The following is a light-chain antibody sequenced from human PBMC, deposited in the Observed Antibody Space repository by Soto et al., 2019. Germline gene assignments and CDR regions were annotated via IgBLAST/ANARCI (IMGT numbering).Light chain of an antibody. CDR3: QQYGSSGT. J-gene: IGKJ1*01. V-gene: IGKV3-20*01. CDR1: QSVSNNY. CDR2: GAS. Sequence: DILVTQSPGSLALYPGERAALSCRASQSVSNNYLAWYQQKPGQAPRLLIYGASNRATGIPDRFSGSGSGTDFTLTISRLEPEDFAVYYCQQYGSSGTFGQGTKWIS.